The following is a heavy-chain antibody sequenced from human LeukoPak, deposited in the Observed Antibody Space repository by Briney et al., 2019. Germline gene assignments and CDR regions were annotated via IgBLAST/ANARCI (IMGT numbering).Heavy chain of an antibody. Sequence: PSETLSLTCAVYGGSFSGYYWSWIRQPPGKGLEWIGYIYYSGSTNYNPSLKSRVTISVDTSKNQFSLKLSSVTAADTAVYYCARVGGGKRGVDYWGQGTLVTVSS. V-gene: IGHV4-59*01. CDR2: IYYSGST. J-gene: IGHJ4*02. CDR3: ARVGGGKRGVDY. CDR1: GGSFSGYY. D-gene: IGHD1-1*01.